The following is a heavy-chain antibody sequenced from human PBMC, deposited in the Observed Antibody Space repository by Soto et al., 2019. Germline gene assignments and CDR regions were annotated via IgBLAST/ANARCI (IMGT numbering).Heavy chain of an antibody. CDR1: EFSFSDYW. Sequence: GGSLRLSCAASEFSFSDYWMAWVRQAPGKGLEWVANLDQGGGEKHYVDSVKGRFTISRDNAKNSLYLQMNSLRAEDTAVYYCVKGDSSGYYHYYGMDVWGQGTTVTVSS. CDR2: LDQGGGEK. J-gene: IGHJ6*02. CDR3: VKGDSSGYYHYYGMDV. V-gene: IGHV3-7*02. D-gene: IGHD3-22*01.